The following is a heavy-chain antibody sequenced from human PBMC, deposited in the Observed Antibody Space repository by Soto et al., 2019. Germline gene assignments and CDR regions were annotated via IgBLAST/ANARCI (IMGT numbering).Heavy chain of an antibody. Sequence: SVKVSCKASGGTFSSYAISWVRQAPGQGLEWMGGIIPIFGTANYAQKFQGRVTITADKSTSTAYMELSSLRSEDTAVYYCARINSELGITMIVAHYYYYGMDVWGQGTTVTVS. CDR2: IIPIFGTA. D-gene: IGHD3-22*01. J-gene: IGHJ6*02. V-gene: IGHV1-69*06. CDR1: GGTFSSYA. CDR3: ARINSELGITMIVAHYYYYGMDV.